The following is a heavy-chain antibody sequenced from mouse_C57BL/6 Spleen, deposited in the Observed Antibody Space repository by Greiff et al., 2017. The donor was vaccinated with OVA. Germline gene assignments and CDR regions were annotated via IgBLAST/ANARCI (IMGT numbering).Heavy chain of an antibody. V-gene: IGHV5-17*01. CDR1: GFTFSDYG. CDR3: ARLYDYDVRYFDV. Sequence: EVQRVESGGGLVKPGGSLKLSCAASGFTFSDYGMHWVRQAPEKGLEWVAYISSGSSTIYYADTVKGRFTISRDNAKNTLFLQMTSLRSEDTAMYYCARLYDYDVRYFDVWGTGTTVTVSS. CDR2: ISSGSSTI. J-gene: IGHJ1*03. D-gene: IGHD2-4*01.